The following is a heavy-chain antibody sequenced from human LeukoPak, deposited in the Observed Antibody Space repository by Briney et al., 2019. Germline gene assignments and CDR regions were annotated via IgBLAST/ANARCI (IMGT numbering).Heavy chain of an antibody. J-gene: IGHJ4*02. CDR3: ARDEYYDSSGYTS. CDR1: EFSFSSYS. V-gene: IGHV3-48*01. D-gene: IGHD3-22*01. CDR2: ISSSSTTI. Sequence: GGSLRLSCAASEFSFSSYSMTWVRQAPGKGLEWLSYISSSSTTIYYADSVKGRFTISRDNAKNSLYLQMNSLRAEDTAIYYCARDEYYDSSGYTSWGQGTLVTVSS.